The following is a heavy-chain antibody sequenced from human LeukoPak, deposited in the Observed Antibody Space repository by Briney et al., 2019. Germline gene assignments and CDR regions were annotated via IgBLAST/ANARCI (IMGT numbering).Heavy chain of an antibody. CDR2: IDPNGGAT. D-gene: IGHD3-10*01. V-gene: IGHV1-2*02. CDR1: GYTFTGYF. Sequence: AASVKVSCKASGYTFTGYFIHWVRQAPGQGLEWMGWIDPNGGATHYAQKFQDRVTMTRDTSISTAYMELSWLRSDDTAEYYCATFRGPSYSFDYWGQGTLVTVSS. J-gene: IGHJ4*02. CDR3: ATFRGPSYSFDY.